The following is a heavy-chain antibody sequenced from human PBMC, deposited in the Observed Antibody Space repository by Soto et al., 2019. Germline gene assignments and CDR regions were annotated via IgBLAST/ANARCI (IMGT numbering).Heavy chain of an antibody. Sequence: EVQLVESGGGLVQPGGSLRLSCEASGFSFSTFWMHWVRQAPGKGLVWVSRINSDGSSTYYADSVKGRVTISRDKAKNTLYLQLNSLRPEDTAVYYCARDLEYWGQGTLVTVSS. CDR3: ARDLEY. CDR2: INSDGSST. CDR1: GFSFSTFW. J-gene: IGHJ4*02. V-gene: IGHV3-74*01.